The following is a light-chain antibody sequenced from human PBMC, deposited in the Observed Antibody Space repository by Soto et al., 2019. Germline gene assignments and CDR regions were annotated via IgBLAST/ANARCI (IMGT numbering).Light chain of an antibody. Sequence: DIQMTQSPSSLSASVGDRVSVTCRASQSISTFLNWYQQRPGEAPKLLIYAASSLQSGVPSRFSGSGSGADFTLTIGSLQPEDFATYYCQQSYTTPRTFGHGTKVEVK. CDR3: QQSYTTPRT. CDR1: QSISTF. V-gene: IGKV1-39*01. CDR2: AAS. J-gene: IGKJ1*01.